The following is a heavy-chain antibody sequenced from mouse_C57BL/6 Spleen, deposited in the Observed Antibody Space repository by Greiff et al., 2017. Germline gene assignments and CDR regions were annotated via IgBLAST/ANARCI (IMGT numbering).Heavy chain of an antibody. CDR3: GRVGDDYDDYWYFEV. Sequence: QVQLQQPGAELVKPGASVTLSCTASGYTFTSYWMHWVQQSPGRGLEWIGRIDPNSGGTKYNEKFKSKATLTVDKPSSAAYMQLSSLTSEDSAVYDCGRVGDDYDDYWYFEVWGTGTTVTVTS. V-gene: IGHV1-72*01. D-gene: IGHD2-4*01. CDR2: IDPNSGGT. J-gene: IGHJ1*03. CDR1: GYTFTSYW.